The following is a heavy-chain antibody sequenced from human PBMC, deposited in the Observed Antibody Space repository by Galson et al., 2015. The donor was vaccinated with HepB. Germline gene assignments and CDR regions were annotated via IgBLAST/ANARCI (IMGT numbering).Heavy chain of an antibody. Sequence: SVKVSCKASGGTFSSYAISWVRQAPGQGLEWMGGIIPIFGTANYAQKFQGRVTITADESTSTAYMELSSLRSEDTAVYYCARDAGYDSSGYYGLYYFDYWGQGTLVTVSS. CDR3: ARDAGYDSSGYYGLYYFDY. CDR1: GGTFSSYA. J-gene: IGHJ4*02. CDR2: IIPIFGTA. V-gene: IGHV1-69*13. D-gene: IGHD3-22*01.